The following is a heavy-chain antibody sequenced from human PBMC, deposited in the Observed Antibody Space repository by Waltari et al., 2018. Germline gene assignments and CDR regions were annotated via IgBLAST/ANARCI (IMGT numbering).Heavy chain of an antibody. CDR3: AKRMKISSAFDF. J-gene: IGHJ4*02. CDR1: GFIFSTHA. CDR2: LTGSGTTT. Sequence: EVQLLESGGSMVQPGGSLRLSCAASGFIFSTHALAWVRQAPGKGLEWVSALTGSGTTTYYADSVKGRFTISRDASKNMVLLQMNSLRAEDTAIYYCAKRMKISSAFDFWGQGTPVTVSS. D-gene: IGHD6-19*01. V-gene: IGHV3-23*01.